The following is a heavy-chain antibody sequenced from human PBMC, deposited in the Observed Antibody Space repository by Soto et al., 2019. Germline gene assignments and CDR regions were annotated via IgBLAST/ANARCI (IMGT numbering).Heavy chain of an antibody. J-gene: IGHJ6*02. CDR2: IKQDGSEK. Sequence: GGSLRLSCAASGFTFSSYWMIWVRQAPGKGLEWVANIKQDGSEKYYVDSVKGRFTISRDNAKNSLYLQMSSLRAEDTAVYYCARASSYSSGWPLLYGMDVWGQGTTVTVSS. CDR1: GFTFSSYW. V-gene: IGHV3-7*01. D-gene: IGHD6-19*01. CDR3: ARASSYSSGWPLLYGMDV.